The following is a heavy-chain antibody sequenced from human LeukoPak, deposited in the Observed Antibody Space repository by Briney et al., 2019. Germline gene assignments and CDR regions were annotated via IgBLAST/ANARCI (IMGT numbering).Heavy chain of an antibody. D-gene: IGHD6-19*01. CDR2: MNPNSVNT. Sequence: ASVTVSFTASGYTFTIYDTDWGRQAGGQGREGMGGMNPNSVNTGYAHKFHGRFTMTRNTSIRTAYMELSSLRSEDTAVYYCARMGSSIAVAGTHYYYHGMDVWGQGTTVTVSS. CDR3: ARMGSSIAVAGTHYYYHGMDV. V-gene: IGHV1-8*01. J-gene: IGHJ6*02. CDR1: GYTFTIYD.